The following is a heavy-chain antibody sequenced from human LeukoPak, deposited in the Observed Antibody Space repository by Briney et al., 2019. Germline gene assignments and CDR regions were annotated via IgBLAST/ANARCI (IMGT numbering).Heavy chain of an antibody. D-gene: IGHD3-16*01. J-gene: IGHJ4*02. CDR2: ISGSGGST. CDR3: ATAGYYRFDY. CDR1: GFTFSSYA. V-gene: IGHV3-23*01. Sequence: PGGSLRLSCAASGFTFSSYAMSWVRQAPGKGLEWVSAISGSGGSTYYADSVKGRFTISRDNAKNTLYLQMNSLGADDTAVYYCATAGYYRFDYWGQGTLVTVSS.